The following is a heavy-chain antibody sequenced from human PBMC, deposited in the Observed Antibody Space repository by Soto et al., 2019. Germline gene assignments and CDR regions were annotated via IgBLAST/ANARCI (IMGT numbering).Heavy chain of an antibody. CDR1: GYIFTSYA. Sequence: ASVKVSCKASGYIFTSYAMHWVRQAPGQRLEWMGWINAGNGNTKYSQKFQGRVTITRDTSASTAYMELSSLRSEDTAVYYCAREYYYDSSGYSYDAFDIWGQGTMVTVSS. CDR3: AREYYYDSSGYSYDAFDI. J-gene: IGHJ3*02. V-gene: IGHV1-3*01. CDR2: INAGNGNT. D-gene: IGHD3-22*01.